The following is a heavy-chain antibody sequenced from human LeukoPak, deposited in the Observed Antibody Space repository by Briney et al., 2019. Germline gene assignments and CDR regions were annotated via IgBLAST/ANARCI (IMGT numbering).Heavy chain of an antibody. D-gene: IGHD6-13*01. V-gene: IGHV1-18*04. J-gene: IGHJ6*04. CDR1: GYTFTSYG. CDR3: ARDLWPGIAADYYHYYGMDV. Sequence: ASVKVSCKASGYTFTSYGISWVRQAPGQGLEWMGWISAYNGNTNYAQKLQGRVTMTTDTSTSTAYMELRSLRSDDTAVYYCARDLWPGIAADYYHYYGMDVWGKGTTVTVSS. CDR2: ISAYNGNT.